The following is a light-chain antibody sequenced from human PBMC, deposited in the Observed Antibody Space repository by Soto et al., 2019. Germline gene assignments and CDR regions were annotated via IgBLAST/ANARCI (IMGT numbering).Light chain of an antibody. V-gene: IGKV3-20*01. J-gene: IGKJ5*01. CDR2: GAS. CDR1: QSVSSSY. CDR3: QRYGSSPTIS. Sequence: EIVLTQSPGTLSLSPGERATLSCRASQSVSSSYLAWYQQKPGQAPRLLIYGASSRATGIPDRFSGSGSGTDFTLTISRLEPEDFAVYSCQRYGSSPTISFGQGTRLEIK.